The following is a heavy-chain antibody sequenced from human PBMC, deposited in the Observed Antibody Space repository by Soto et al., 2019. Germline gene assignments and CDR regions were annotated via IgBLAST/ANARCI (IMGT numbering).Heavy chain of an antibody. J-gene: IGHJ4*02. Sequence: QVQLVESGGGVVQPGRSLRLSCAASGFTFSSYGMHWVRQAPGKGLEWVAVIWYDGSNKYYADSVKGRFTISRDNSKNTLYLQMNSLRAEDTAVYYCAREGFPDSSCFIPSWYFDYWGQGTLVTVSS. CDR2: IWYDGSNK. D-gene: IGHD3-22*01. CDR3: AREGFPDSSCFIPSWYFDY. V-gene: IGHV3-33*01. CDR1: GFTFSSYG.